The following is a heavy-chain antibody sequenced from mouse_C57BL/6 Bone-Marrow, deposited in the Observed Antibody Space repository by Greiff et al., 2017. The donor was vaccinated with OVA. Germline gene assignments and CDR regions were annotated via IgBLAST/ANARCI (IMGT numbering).Heavy chain of an antibody. Sequence: QVQLQQPGAELVMPGASVKLSCKASGYTFTSYWMHWVKQRPGQVLEWIGEIDPSDSYTNYNQKFKGKSTLTVDKSSSTAYMQLSSLTSEDSAVYYCARERYYPHCYIDVWGTGTTVTVSS. J-gene: IGHJ1*03. CDR3: ARERYYPHCYIDV. V-gene: IGHV1-69*01. CDR1: GYTFTSYW. CDR2: IDPSDSYT. D-gene: IGHD1-1*01.